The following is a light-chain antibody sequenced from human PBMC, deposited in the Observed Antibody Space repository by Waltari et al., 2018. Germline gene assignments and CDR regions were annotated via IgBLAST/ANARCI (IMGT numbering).Light chain of an antibody. CDR2: GNT. CDR3: QSYDNSLTVL. Sequence: QSVLTQPPSVSGAPGQRVTISCPGSSSNIEAGYDVHWYQQLPGRAPKRLIYGNTNRPSGVPDRFSGSKSGTSASLAITGLQAEDEADYYCQSYDNSLTVLFGGGTKLTVL. CDR1: SSNIEAGYD. V-gene: IGLV1-40*01. J-gene: IGLJ2*01.